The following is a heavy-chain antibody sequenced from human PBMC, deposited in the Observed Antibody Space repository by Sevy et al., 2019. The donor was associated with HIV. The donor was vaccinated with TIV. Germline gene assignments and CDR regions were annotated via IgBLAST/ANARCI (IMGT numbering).Heavy chain of an antibody. D-gene: IGHD3-22*01. Sequence: GGSLRLSCAASGFTFSRYWMTWVRQAPGKGLEWVANIKQDESEKYYVDAVKGRFTISRDNAKNSMYLQMNSLRADDTAVYYCARAGHVTMLVLFGGLYFDSWGQGTLVTVSS. CDR2: IKQDESEK. CDR1: GFTFSRYW. J-gene: IGHJ4*02. CDR3: ARAGHVTMLVLFGGLYFDS. V-gene: IGHV3-7*01.